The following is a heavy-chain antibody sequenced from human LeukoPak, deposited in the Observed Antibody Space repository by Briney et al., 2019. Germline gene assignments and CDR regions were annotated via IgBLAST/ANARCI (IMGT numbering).Heavy chain of an antibody. J-gene: IGHJ3*02. CDR1: GYRFTSYW. D-gene: IGHD6-13*01. CDR3: ARPSSSWDDAFDI. Sequence: GEALQISCKGSGYRFTSYWIGWVRPVAGKGLEWMGIIYPGDSDTRYSPSFQGQVTISADKSISTAYLQWSSLKASDTAMYYCARPSSSWDDAFDIWGQGTMVTVSS. CDR2: IYPGDSDT. V-gene: IGHV5-51*01.